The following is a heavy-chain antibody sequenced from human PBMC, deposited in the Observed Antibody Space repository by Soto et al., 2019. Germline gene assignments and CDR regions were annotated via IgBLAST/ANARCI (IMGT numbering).Heavy chain of an antibody. D-gene: IGHD2-21*01. CDR3: AREDGDNSVFDY. Sequence: LRLSFAASGFTVSSNYMSWVRQAPGKGLEWVSIIYSGGSTYYADSVKGRFTISRDTSKNTLYLQINSLRAEDTAVYYCAREDGDNSVFDYWGQGTLVTVSS. CDR2: IYSGGST. V-gene: IGHV3-53*01. J-gene: IGHJ4*02. CDR1: GFTVSSNY.